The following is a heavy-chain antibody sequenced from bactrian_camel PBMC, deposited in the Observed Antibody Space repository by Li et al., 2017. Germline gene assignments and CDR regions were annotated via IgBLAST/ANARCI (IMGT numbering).Heavy chain of an antibody. CDR2: ISGASMK. J-gene: IGHJ6*01. Sequence: VQLVESGGGLVQPGGSLRLSCGASGFTDSSHYISWVRQAPGKGLEWVSGISGASMKFYANSVKGRFTISKDAAKDTVYLQMDSLKPEDTAMYYCANYFGYWGQGTQVTVS. V-gene: IGHV3S10*01. CDR3: ANYFGY. CDR1: GFTDSSHY.